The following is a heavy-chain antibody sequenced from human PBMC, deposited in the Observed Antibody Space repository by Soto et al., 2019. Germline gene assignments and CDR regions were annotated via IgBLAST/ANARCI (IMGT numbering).Heavy chain of an antibody. CDR1: GFTSSSHA. V-gene: IGHV3-23*01. CDR2: IGGSGGDT. D-gene: IGHD3-10*01. Sequence: GGSLRLSCAATGFTSSSHAMSWVRQAPGKGLEWVSGIGGSGGDTYYADSVKGRFTVSRDNAENTLYLQLNSLRVEDTAIYYCARRSWRGRADYWGQGILVTVSS. J-gene: IGHJ4*02. CDR3: ARRSWRGRADY.